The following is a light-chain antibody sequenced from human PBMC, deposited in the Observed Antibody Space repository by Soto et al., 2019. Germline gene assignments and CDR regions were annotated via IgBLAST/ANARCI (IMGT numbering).Light chain of an antibody. CDR3: QQYTSWPIT. CDR1: QRVGSN. J-gene: IGKJ5*01. V-gene: IGKV3-15*01. CDR2: GIS. Sequence: ELVLTQSPATLSVSPGERATLSCRASQRVGSNFLAWYQQKPGQAPRLLIYGISARAIGVPDRFSGSGSGTEFTLTISSLQSEDFAVYYCQQYTSWPITFDQGTRLEIK.